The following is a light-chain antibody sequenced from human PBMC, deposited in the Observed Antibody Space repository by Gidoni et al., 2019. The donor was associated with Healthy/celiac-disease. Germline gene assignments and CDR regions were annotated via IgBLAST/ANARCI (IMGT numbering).Light chain of an antibody. CDR2: YVS. V-gene: IGLV2-11*01. J-gene: IGLJ2*01. CDR3: CSYAGSYVV. CDR1: SSDVGGYNY. Sequence: QSALTQPRSVSGSPGQSVTISCTGTSSDVGGYNYVSCYQQHPGKAPKLMIYYVSKRPSGVPDRFSGSKSGNTASLTISGLQAEDEADYYCCSYAGSYVVFGGGTKLTVL.